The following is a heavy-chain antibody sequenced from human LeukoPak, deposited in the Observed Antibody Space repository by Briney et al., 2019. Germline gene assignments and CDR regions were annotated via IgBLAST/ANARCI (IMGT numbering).Heavy chain of an antibody. CDR2: INPNSGGT. CDR3: TRALGSDY. CDR1: GYTFTDYY. V-gene: IGHV1-2*02. Sequence: VASVKVSCKASGYTFTDYYMNWVRQAPGQGLEWMGWINPNSGGTNYAQKFQGRVTITRDTSISTAYMELSSLYSDDTAMYYCTRALGSDYWGHGTLVTVSS. J-gene: IGHJ4*01. D-gene: IGHD1-26*01.